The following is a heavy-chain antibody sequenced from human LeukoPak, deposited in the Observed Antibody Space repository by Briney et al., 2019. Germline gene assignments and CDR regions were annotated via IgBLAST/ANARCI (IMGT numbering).Heavy chain of an antibody. J-gene: IGHJ6*03. CDR1: GYTFTNYW. CDR3: ARHLVYVTGYMDV. CDR2: IYPGDSET. D-gene: IGHD2/OR15-2a*01. Sequence: GESLKISCKGSGYTFTNYWIGWVRQMPGKGLEWMGIIYPGDSETRYNPSFQGQVTISADKSISTAYLHWSSLKASDTAMYYCARHLVYVTGYMDVWGKGTTVTISS. V-gene: IGHV5-51*01.